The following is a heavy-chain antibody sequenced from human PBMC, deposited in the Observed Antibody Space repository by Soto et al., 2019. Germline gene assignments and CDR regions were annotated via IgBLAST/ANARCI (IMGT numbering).Heavy chain of an antibody. Sequence: GASVKVSCRASGYAFTGYYMQWVRQAPGQGLEWMGWINPNSGGTNYAQKFQGRVTMTRDTSISTAYMELSRLRSDDTAVYYCARVRRPYYFDYWGQGTLVTVSS. CDR3: ARVRRPYYFDY. J-gene: IGHJ4*02. CDR1: GYAFTGYY. D-gene: IGHD4-17*01. CDR2: INPNSGGT. V-gene: IGHV1-2*02.